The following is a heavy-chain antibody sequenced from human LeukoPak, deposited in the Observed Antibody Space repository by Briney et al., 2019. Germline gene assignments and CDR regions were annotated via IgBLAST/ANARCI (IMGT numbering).Heavy chain of an antibody. CDR1: GGTSSSYA. J-gene: IGHJ5*02. D-gene: IGHD3-10*01. Sequence: ASVKVSCKASGGTSSSYAISWVRQAPGQGLEWMGRIIPILGIANYAQKFQGRVTITADKSTSTAYMELSSLRSEDTAVYYCASSVGSGRPSVYNWFDPWGQGTLVTVSS. V-gene: IGHV1-69*04. CDR3: ASSVGSGRPSVYNWFDP. CDR2: IIPILGIA.